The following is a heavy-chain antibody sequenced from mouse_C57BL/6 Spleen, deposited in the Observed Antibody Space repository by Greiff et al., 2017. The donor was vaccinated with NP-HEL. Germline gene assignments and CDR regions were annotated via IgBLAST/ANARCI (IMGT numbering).Heavy chain of an antibody. V-gene: IGHV1-69*01. J-gene: IGHJ4*01. CDR2: IDPSDSYT. CDR1: FSTFTIYL. CDR3: ARSYSNPYYAMDY. D-gene: IGHD2-5*01. Sequence: QVQLQQPGAELVMPVASVNLSCKASFSTFTIYLMHWVNQRPGQGLEWIGEIDPSDSYTNYNQKFKGKSTLTVDKSSSTAYMQLSSLTSEDSAVYYCARSYSNPYYAMDYWGQGTSVTVSS.